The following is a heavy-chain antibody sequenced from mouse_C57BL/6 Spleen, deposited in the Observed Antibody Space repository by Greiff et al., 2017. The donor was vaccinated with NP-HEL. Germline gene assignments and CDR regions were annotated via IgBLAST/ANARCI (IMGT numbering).Heavy chain of an antibody. Sequence: EVKVVESGGGLVKPGGSLKLSCAASGFTFSDYGMHWVRQAPEKGLEWVAYISSGSSTIYYADTVKGRFTISRDNAKNNLFLQMTSLRSEDTAMYYCARRATVVATRGMDYWGQGTSVTVSS. CDR3: ARRATVVATRGMDY. D-gene: IGHD1-1*01. V-gene: IGHV5-17*01. CDR1: GFTFSDYG. J-gene: IGHJ4*01. CDR2: ISSGSSTI.